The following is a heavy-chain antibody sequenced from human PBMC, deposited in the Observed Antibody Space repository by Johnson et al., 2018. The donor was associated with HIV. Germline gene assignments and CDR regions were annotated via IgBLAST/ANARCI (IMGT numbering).Heavy chain of an antibody. J-gene: IGHJ3*02. Sequence: QVQLVESGGGVVQPGRSLRLSCAASGFTFSSYGMHWVRQAPGKGLEWVSFISYDGNNKYYRDSVKGRFTISRDNSKNTLYLQMNSLRAEDTAVYYCAKDMGAYQLLYAFDIWGQGTMVTVSS. CDR1: GFTFSSYG. D-gene: IGHD2-2*02. CDR3: AKDMGAYQLLYAFDI. V-gene: IGHV3-30*19. CDR2: ISYDGNNK.